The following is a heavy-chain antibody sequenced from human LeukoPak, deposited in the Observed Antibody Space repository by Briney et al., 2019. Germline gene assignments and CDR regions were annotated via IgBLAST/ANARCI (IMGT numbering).Heavy chain of an antibody. J-gene: IGHJ4*02. CDR2: ISGGSSFT. CDR3: ARDLGYSSGPNY. CDR1: GFTFDSYG. Sequence: PGGSLRLSCAASGFTFDSYGMNWVRQAPGKGLEWGSYISGGSSFTYYVDSVKGRFTISRDNAKNSLYLQMNSLRAEDTAVYYCARDLGYSSGPNYWGQGTRVTVSS. D-gene: IGHD6-19*01. V-gene: IGHV3-21*01.